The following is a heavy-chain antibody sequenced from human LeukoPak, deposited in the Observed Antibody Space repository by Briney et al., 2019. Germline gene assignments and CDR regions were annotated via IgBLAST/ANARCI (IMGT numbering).Heavy chain of an antibody. D-gene: IGHD1-26*01. Sequence: GGSLRLSCAASGFTFSSYGMHWVRQAPGKGLEWVAVISYDGSNKYYADSVKGRFTISRDNSKNTLYLQMNSLSAEDTAVYYCAKDQWELLDYFDYWGQGTLVTVSS. CDR3: AKDQWELLDYFDY. J-gene: IGHJ4*02. V-gene: IGHV3-30*18. CDR2: ISYDGSNK. CDR1: GFTFSSYG.